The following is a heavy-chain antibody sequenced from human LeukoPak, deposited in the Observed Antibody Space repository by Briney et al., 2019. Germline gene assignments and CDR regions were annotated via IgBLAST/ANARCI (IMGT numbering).Heavy chain of an antibody. CDR3: ARERTLTSCYDY. CDR1: GYTFTGYY. J-gene: IGHJ4*02. CDR2: INPNSGGT. D-gene: IGHD2-15*01. Sequence: ASAKVSCKASGYTFTGYYMHWVRQAPGQGLEWMGWINPNSGGTNYVQKFQGRVTMTRDTSISTAYMELSRLRSDDTAVYYCARERTLTSCYDYWGQGTLVTVSS. V-gene: IGHV1-2*02.